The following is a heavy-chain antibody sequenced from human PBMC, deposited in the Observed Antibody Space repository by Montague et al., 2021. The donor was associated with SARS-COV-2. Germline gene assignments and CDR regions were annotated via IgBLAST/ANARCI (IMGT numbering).Heavy chain of an antibody. J-gene: IGHJ4*01. Sequence: SETLSLTCAISGGSASGYYWAWIRQPPGKGLEWIGYMYYTGTSNYNPSLKSRVSMSIDTSMNHFSLNLTSVAAADTGVYYCARGLGYTSMFRFFDYWGHGAQVTVSS. CDR1: GGSASGYY. CDR3: ARGLGYTSMFRFFDY. V-gene: IGHV4-59*02. CDR2: MYYTGTS. D-gene: IGHD2-2*02.